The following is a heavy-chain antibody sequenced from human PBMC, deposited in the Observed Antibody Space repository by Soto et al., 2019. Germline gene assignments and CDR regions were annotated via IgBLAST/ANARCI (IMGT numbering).Heavy chain of an antibody. D-gene: IGHD6-13*01. Sequence: PSETLSLTCTVSGCSISSYYLSWIRQPPGKGLEWIGYIYYSGSTNYNPSLKSRVTISVDTSKNQFSLKLSSVTAADTAVYYCAREGGYSSLYYYGMDVWGQGTTVTVSS. CDR3: AREGGYSSLYYYGMDV. J-gene: IGHJ6*02. CDR1: GCSISSYY. V-gene: IGHV4-59*01. CDR2: IYYSGST.